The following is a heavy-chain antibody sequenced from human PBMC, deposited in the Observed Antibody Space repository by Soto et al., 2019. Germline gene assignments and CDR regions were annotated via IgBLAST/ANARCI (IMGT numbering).Heavy chain of an antibody. V-gene: IGHV3-9*01. CDR2: ISWDSRSV. CDR1: GFTFEDYA. CDR3: AKESGGERYAAYFDL. J-gene: IGHJ4*02. Sequence: EVHLVESGGGLVQPGGSLRLSCAVSGFTFEDYAMHWVRQAPGKGLEWVSGISWDSRSVAYADSVKGRFTISRDNAENSLHLQMNSLRAEDTAVYYCAKESGGERYAAYFDLWGQGTLVTVSA. D-gene: IGHD2-21*01.